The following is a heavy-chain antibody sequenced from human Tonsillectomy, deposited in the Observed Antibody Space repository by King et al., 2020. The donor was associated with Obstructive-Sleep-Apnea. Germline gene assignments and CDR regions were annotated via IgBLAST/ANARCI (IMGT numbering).Heavy chain of an antibody. D-gene: IGHD4-17*01. V-gene: IGHV4-30-4*07. CDR1: GGSISTGGYS. Sequence: VQLQESGPGLVKPSQTLSLTCAVSGGSISTGGYSWNWIRQPPGKGLEWIGYIYYSGTTYYNPSLKSRVTISGDPSKNQISLRLSSVIAADTAVYYCARETVTGNVLAMDLWGQGTTVLVSS. CDR3: ARETVTGNVLAMDL. J-gene: IGHJ6*02. CDR2: IYYSGTT.